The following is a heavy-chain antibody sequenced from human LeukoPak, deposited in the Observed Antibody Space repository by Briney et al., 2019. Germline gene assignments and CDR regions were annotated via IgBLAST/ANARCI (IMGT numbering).Heavy chain of an antibody. Sequence: SVKVSCKASGGTFNSYAISWVRQAPGQGLEWMGGIIPIFATTNYAQKFQGRVTITTDESRTTAHMELSSLRSEDTAVYYCARGGWVQQKYYMDVWGKGTTVTVSS. J-gene: IGHJ6*03. CDR2: IIPIFATT. CDR1: GGTFNSYA. D-gene: IGHD5-24*01. CDR3: ARGGWVQQKYYMDV. V-gene: IGHV1-69*05.